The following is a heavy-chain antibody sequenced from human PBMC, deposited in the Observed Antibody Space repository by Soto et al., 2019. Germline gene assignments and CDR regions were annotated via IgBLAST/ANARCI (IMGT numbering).Heavy chain of an antibody. CDR3: VKDSPPRPESLLDAFEI. D-gene: IGHD2-21*01. V-gene: IGHV3-23*01. J-gene: IGHJ3*02. CDR1: GFTFNNYA. CDR2: ISGTGGST. Sequence: EVQLLESGGGLVQPGGSLRLSCAASGFTFNNYALSWVRQAPGKGLEWVSGISGTGGSTFYADSVKGRFTISRDNSKSTLYLQMNSLRAEDTAVYYCVKDSPPRPESLLDAFEIWGQGTMVTVSS.